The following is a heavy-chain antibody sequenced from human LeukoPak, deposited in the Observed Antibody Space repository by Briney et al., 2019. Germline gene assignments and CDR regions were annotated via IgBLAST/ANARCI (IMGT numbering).Heavy chain of an antibody. CDR3: ARESYSSSWYSDY. CDR1: GGSISSYY. V-gene: IGHV4-4*07. D-gene: IGHD6-13*01. CDR2: VYSSGTT. J-gene: IGHJ4*02. Sequence: SETLSLTCTVSGGSISSYYWNWIRQPAGKGLEWIGRVYSSGTTSYNPPLKTRVTMSVDTSKNQFSLKLSSVTAADTAVYYCARESYSSSWYSDYWGQGTLVTVSS.